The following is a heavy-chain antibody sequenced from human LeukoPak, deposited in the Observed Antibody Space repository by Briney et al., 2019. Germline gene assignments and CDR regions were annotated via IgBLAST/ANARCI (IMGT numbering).Heavy chain of an antibody. CDR2: INHSGST. CDR1: GGSFSGYY. CDR3: ARGYGSGSYYNAWFDP. V-gene: IGHV4-34*01. Sequence: PSETLSLTCAVYGGSFSGYYWSWIRQPPGKGLEWIEEINHSGSTNYNPSLKSRVTISVDTPKNQFSLKLSSVTAADTAVYYCARGYGSGSYYNAWFDPWGQGTLVTVSS. J-gene: IGHJ5*02. D-gene: IGHD3-10*01.